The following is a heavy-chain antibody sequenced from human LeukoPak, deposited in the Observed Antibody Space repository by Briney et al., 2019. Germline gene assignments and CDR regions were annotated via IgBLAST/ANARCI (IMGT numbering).Heavy chain of an antibody. V-gene: IGHV3-66*01. CDR2: IYTVCNT. J-gene: IGHJ3*02. Sequence: GGSLRLSCAVSGFNVGNNFMTWVRQAPGKGLDWVSVIYTVCNTYYAESVKGRFTNFRDNSKNTLYLQMNSLRGEDTAVYYCARVVVDSSGYSNGFDIWGQGTKVTVSS. CDR1: GFNVGNNF. D-gene: IGHD3-22*01. CDR3: ARVVVDSSGYSNGFDI.